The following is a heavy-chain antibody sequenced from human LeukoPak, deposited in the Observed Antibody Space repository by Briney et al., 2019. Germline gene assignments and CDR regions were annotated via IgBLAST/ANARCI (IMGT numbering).Heavy chain of an antibody. D-gene: IGHD6-19*01. CDR2: INHSGST. J-gene: IGHJ5*02. CDR1: GGSFSGYY. Sequence: PSETLSLTCAVYGGSFSGYYWSWIRQPPGKGLEWIGEINHSGSTNYNPSLKSRVTISVDTSKNQFSLKLSSVTAADTAVYYCARDHSSSGWYWSRWFDPWGQGTLVTVSS. V-gene: IGHV4-34*01. CDR3: ARDHSSSGWYWSRWFDP.